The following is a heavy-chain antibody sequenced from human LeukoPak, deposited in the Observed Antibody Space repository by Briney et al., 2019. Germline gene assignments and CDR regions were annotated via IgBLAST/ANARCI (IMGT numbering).Heavy chain of an antibody. J-gene: IGHJ3*02. D-gene: IGHD6-6*01. Sequence: GESLKISCKASGYIFTTYWIGWVRQMPGKGLEWMGIVYPDDSDTRYSPSFQGQVTISADKSISTAYLQWSSPKASDTAMYYCATPSRGIAARPKTDAFDIWGQGTMVTVSS. V-gene: IGHV5-51*01. CDR1: GYIFTTYW. CDR2: VYPDDSDT. CDR3: ATPSRGIAARPKTDAFDI.